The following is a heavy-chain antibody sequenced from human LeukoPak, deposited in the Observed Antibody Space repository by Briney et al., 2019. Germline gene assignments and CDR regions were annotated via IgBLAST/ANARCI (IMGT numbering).Heavy chain of an antibody. Sequence: SETLSLTCTVSGGSISSYYWSWIRQPPGKGLEWIGYIYYSGSTNYNPSLKSRVTISVDTSKNQFSLKLSSVTAADTAVYYCASGYSYGYGMNAFDIWGQGTMDTVSS. CDR1: GGSISSYY. CDR3: ASGYSYGYGMNAFDI. CDR2: IYYSGST. J-gene: IGHJ3*02. V-gene: IGHV4-59*01. D-gene: IGHD5-18*01.